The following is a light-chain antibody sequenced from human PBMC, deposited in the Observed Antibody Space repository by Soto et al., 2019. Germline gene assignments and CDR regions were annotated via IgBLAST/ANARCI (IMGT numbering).Light chain of an antibody. CDR2: AAS. J-gene: IGKJ3*01. Sequence: DIQMTQSPSPLSASVGDRVTITCRASQSIRSYLNWFQQKPGKAPRLLIYAASRLESGVPSRFSGRGSGTDSALTISSLQPEDFATYYCQQSFSTPQTFGTGT. V-gene: IGKV1-39*01. CDR3: QQSFSTPQT. CDR1: QSIRSY.